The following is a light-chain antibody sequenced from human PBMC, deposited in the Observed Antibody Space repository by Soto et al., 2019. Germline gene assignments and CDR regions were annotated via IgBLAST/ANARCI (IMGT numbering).Light chain of an antibody. Sequence: QSVLTQPPSASGAPGQRVTISCSGSSSKIGSNYVYWYQQLPGTAPKLLIYRNNQRPSGVPDRFFGSKSGTSASLAISGLRSEDEADYYCAAWDDSLSVRYVFGTGTKVT. J-gene: IGLJ1*01. CDR1: SSKIGSNY. CDR2: RNN. CDR3: AAWDDSLSVRYV. V-gene: IGLV1-47*01.